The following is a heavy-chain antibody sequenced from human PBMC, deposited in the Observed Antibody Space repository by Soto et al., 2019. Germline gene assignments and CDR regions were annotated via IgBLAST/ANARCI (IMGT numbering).Heavy chain of an antibody. CDR1: GDSINSGGFY. J-gene: IGHJ4*02. Sequence: SDSTSITCTVTGDSINSGGFYWGLIRQPPGKGLEWIGSIYYSGSTYNNPSLRSRVSMSIDTSKDQFSLKLKSVTAADTALYFCARQRTSVVTQAYFDVWGPGSLVTVSS. D-gene: IGHD2-21*02. CDR2: IYYSGST. V-gene: IGHV4-39*01. CDR3: ARQRTSVVTQAYFDV.